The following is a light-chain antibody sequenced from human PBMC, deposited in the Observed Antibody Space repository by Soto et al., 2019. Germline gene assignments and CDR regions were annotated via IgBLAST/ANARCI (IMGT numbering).Light chain of an antibody. V-gene: IGLV2-14*01. J-gene: IGLJ2*01. CDR2: EVT. CDR3: SSYTTSSTVV. Sequence: QSALTQPASVSGSPGQSITISYTGSSSDVGGYDYVSWYQQHPGKAPKLMIYEVTNRPSGVSIRFSGSKSGNTASLTVSGLQAEDEADYYCSSYTTSSTVVFGGGTKVTVL. CDR1: SSDVGGYDY.